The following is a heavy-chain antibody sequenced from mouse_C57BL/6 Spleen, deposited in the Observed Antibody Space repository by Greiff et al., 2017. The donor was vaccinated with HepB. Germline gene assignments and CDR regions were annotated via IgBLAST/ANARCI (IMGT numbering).Heavy chain of an antibody. D-gene: IGHD1-1*01. V-gene: IGHV5-17*01. CDR2: ISSGSSTI. Sequence: EVKVVESGGGLVKPGGSLKLSCAASGFTFSDYGMHWVRQAPEKGLEWVAYISSGSSTIYYADTVKGRFTISRDNAKNTLFLQMTSLRSEDTAMYYCASSSRYYGSSYWYFDVWGTGTTVTVSS. J-gene: IGHJ1*03. CDR1: GFTFSDYG. CDR3: ASSSRYYGSSYWYFDV.